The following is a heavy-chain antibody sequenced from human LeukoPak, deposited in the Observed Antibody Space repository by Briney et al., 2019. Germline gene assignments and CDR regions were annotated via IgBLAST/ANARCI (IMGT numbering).Heavy chain of an antibody. Sequence: ASVKVSCKASGYTFTRYGINWVRQATGQGLEWMGWMNPNSGNTGYAQKFQGRVTMTRNTSISTAYMELSSLRSEDTAVYYCARGYRVAAGKGWFDPWGQGTLVTVSS. J-gene: IGHJ5*02. CDR3: ARGYRVAAGKGWFDP. CDR2: MNPNSGNT. CDR1: GYTFTRYG. D-gene: IGHD6-13*01. V-gene: IGHV1-8*01.